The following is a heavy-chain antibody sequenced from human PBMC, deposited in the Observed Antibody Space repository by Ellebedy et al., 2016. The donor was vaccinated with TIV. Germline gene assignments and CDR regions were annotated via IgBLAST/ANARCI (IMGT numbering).Heavy chain of an antibody. CDR3: ARAAGYSSGSKDAFDI. V-gene: IGHV3-21*01. CDR2: ISSSSSYI. J-gene: IGHJ3*02. D-gene: IGHD6-19*01. CDR1: GFTFSSYS. Sequence: GESLKISCAASGFTFSSYSMNWVRQAPGKGLEWVSSISSSSSYIYYADSVKGRFTISRDNAKNSLYLQMNSLRAEDTAVYYCARAAGYSSGSKDAFDIWGQGTMVNVSS.